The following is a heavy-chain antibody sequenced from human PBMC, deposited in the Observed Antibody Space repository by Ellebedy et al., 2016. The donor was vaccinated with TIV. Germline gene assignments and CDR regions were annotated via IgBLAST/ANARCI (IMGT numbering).Heavy chain of an antibody. CDR2: IFYSGTT. Sequence: SETLSLTXTVSGGSISSSSYYWGWLRQPPGKGLEWIGNIFYSGTTFYSPSLKSRVTISVDTSKNQFSLKLSSVTAADTAVYYCARGLGLDYWGQGTLVTVSS. CDR3: ARGLGLDY. D-gene: IGHD3-16*01. CDR1: GGSISSSSYY. V-gene: IGHV4-39*01. J-gene: IGHJ4*02.